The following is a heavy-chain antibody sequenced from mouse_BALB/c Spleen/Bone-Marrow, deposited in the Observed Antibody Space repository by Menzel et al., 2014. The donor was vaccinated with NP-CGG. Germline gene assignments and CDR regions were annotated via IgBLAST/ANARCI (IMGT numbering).Heavy chain of an antibody. Sequence: QVQLQQSGAELVRPGTSVKISCKASGYAFTNYWLGWVKQRPGHGLEWIGDIYPGSGNTYYNEKFKGKATLTVDKSSSTAYMQLSSLTSEDSAVYFCARSWNWAMDYWGQGTSVTVSS. V-gene: IGHV1-63*01. CDR1: GYAFTNYW. CDR3: ARSWNWAMDY. J-gene: IGHJ4*01. CDR2: IYPGSGNT.